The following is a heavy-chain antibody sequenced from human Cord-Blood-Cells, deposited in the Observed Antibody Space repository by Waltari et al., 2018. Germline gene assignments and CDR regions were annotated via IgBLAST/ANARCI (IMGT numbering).Heavy chain of an antibody. CDR3: ARRRSPWVGRGGAFDI. D-gene: IGHD3-10*01. CDR1: GYSFTSYW. J-gene: IGHJ3*02. V-gene: IGHV5-51*01. CDR2: SYPGDPDT. Sequence: EVQLVQSGAEVKKPGESLKISCKGSGYSFTSYWIGWVRQMPGKGLEWMGISYPGDPDTRYSPSLQCQVTISADKSRSTAYLQWSSLKASDTAMYYCARRRSPWVGRGGAFDIWGQGTMVTVSS.